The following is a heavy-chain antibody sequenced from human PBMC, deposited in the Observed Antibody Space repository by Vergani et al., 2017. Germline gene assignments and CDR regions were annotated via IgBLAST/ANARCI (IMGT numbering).Heavy chain of an antibody. V-gene: IGHV4-59*01. J-gene: IGHJ5*02. Sequence: QVRLQESGPGLVKPSETLSLTCSVSGGSMSGYYWSCIRQPPGKELEWIGYMYHSGSTNYNPSLESRVTISGDTSKNQFSLKLNSVTAADTAVYYCGGVADFYGLGSRLLDLWGQGILVTVSS. CDR3: GGVADFYGLGSRLLDL. D-gene: IGHD3-10*01. CDR1: GGSMSGYY. CDR2: MYHSGST.